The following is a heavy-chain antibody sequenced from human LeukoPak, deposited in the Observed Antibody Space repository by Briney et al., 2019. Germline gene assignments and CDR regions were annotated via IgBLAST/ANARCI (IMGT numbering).Heavy chain of an antibody. Sequence: GGSLRLSCAASGFTFSSYAMSWVRQAPGKGLEWVSAISGSGGSTYYADSVKGRFTISRDNSKNTLYLQMNSLRAEDTAVYYCAKGFNSGSYYSLDYWGQGTLVTVSS. CDR3: AKGFNSGSYYSLDY. CDR1: GFTFSSYA. D-gene: IGHD1-26*01. J-gene: IGHJ4*02. V-gene: IGHV3-23*01. CDR2: ISGSGGST.